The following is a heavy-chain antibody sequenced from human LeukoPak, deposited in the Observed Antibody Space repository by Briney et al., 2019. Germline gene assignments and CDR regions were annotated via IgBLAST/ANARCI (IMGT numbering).Heavy chain of an antibody. V-gene: IGHV1-18*01. Sequence: ASVKVSCKASGYTFTNYGISWVRQAPGQGLEWMGWISAYNGNTNSAQKLQGRVTMTTDTSTSTAHMELRSLRSDDTAVYYCARDQAELYYDILTGLDYWGQGTLVTVSS. CDR1: GYTFTNYG. CDR3: ARDQAELYYDILTGLDY. D-gene: IGHD3-9*01. J-gene: IGHJ4*02. CDR2: ISAYNGNT.